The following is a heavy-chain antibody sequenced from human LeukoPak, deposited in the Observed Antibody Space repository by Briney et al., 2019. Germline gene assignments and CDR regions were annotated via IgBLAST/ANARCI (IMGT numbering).Heavy chain of an antibody. Sequence: GGSLRLSCAASGFTVSSNYMSWVRQAPGKGLEWVSIIYSGGSTYYADSVKGRFTVSRDNSKNTLYLQMNSLRAEDTAVYYCARPRSGSFDAFDIWGQETMVTVSS. CDR2: IYSGGST. V-gene: IGHV3-53*01. J-gene: IGHJ3*02. CDR1: GFTVSSNY. CDR3: ARPRSGSFDAFDI. D-gene: IGHD1-26*01.